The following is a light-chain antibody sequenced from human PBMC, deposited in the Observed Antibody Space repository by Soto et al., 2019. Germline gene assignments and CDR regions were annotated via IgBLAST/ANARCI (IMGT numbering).Light chain of an antibody. CDR2: DAS. CDR1: QDISNY. CDR3: QQYDNLPSYT. J-gene: IGKJ2*01. Sequence: DIQMTQSPSSLSASVGDRVTITCQASQDISNYLNWYQQKPGKAPKLLIYDASNLETGVPSRFSGSGSRTDFTFTISSLQPEDIATYYCQQYDNLPSYTFGQGTKLEIK. V-gene: IGKV1-33*01.